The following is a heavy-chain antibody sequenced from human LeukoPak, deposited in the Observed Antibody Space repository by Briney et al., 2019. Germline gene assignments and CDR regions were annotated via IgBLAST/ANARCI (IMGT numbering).Heavy chain of an antibody. CDR1: GFTFSSYG. D-gene: IGHD6-25*01. J-gene: IGHJ4*02. CDR2: IRYDGSNK. CDR3: AKGQAGYFDY. Sequence: SGGSLRLSCAASGFTFSSYGMHWVRRAPGKGLEWVAFIRYDGSNKYYADSVKGRFTISRDNSKNTLYLQMNSLRAEDTAVYYCAKGQAGYFDYWGQGTLVTVSS. V-gene: IGHV3-30*02.